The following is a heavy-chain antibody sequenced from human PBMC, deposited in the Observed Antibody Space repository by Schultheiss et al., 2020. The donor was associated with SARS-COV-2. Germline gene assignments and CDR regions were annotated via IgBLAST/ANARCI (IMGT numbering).Heavy chain of an antibody. V-gene: IGHV3-7*03. D-gene: IGHD2-21*02. CDR2: IQQNGSDA. CDR3: AKGGGDSDAFDI. CDR1: GFTFSSYG. J-gene: IGHJ3*02. Sequence: GGSLRLSCAASGFTFSSYGMHWVRQAPGKGLEWVANIQQNGSDAYYADSVKGRFTIYRDNAKNSLYLQMNSLRAEDTAVYYCAKGGGDSDAFDIWGQGTMVTVSS.